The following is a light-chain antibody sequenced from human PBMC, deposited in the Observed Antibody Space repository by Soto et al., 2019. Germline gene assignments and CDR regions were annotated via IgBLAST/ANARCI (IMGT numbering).Light chain of an antibody. Sequence: IQLTQSPPTLSPSVGTESTTTCRASQGIRYYLAWYQQMPGKAPKLLIYGASSLQSGVPSRFSGSGSGTEFTLTISSLQPDDFATFFCQHHNSYSQTFGQGTKVEIK. V-gene: IGKV1-5*01. CDR3: QHHNSYSQT. J-gene: IGKJ1*01. CDR2: GAS. CDR1: QGIRYY.